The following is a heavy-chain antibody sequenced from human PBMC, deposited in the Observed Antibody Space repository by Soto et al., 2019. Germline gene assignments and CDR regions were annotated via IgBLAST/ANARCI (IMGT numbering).Heavy chain of an antibody. CDR2: MYNTGST. CDR3: ARDLWGYCGTDCYPLDV. D-gene: IGHD2-21*02. Sequence: SETLSLTCTVSGGSISRYYWSWIRQPPGKGLEWIGYMYNTGSTVYNPPFKSRVTISVDTSKNQFSLKLNSVTAADMAVYYCARDLWGYCGTDCYPLDVWGQGTTVTVSS. J-gene: IGHJ6*02. CDR1: GGSISRYY. V-gene: IGHV4-59*01.